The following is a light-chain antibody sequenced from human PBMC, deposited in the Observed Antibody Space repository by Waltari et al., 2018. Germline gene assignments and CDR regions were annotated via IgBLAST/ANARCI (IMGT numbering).Light chain of an antibody. V-gene: IGKV3-11*01. Sequence: EIVLTQSPATLSLSPGERATLSCRASQSVSSSLAWFQHKPGQAPSLLIYDASSRATGVPARFSGSGSGTDFTLTISSLEPEDFAVYYCQQRSNWPPLTFGGGTKVEIK. CDR1: QSVSSS. CDR2: DAS. CDR3: QQRSNWPPLT. J-gene: IGKJ4*01.